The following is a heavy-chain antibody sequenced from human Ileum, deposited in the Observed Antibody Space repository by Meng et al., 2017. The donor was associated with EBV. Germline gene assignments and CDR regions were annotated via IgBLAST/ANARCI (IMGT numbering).Heavy chain of an antibody. V-gene: IGHV1-8*01. Sequence: QVRLGQAGLRWHKPGCPGTGSGKASGYTFINHDINWVRQAAGQGLESIGWMNSYTGNAGYTQKFRGRVTMTRDTSINTAYLEVISLTSEDTAVYYCARGSGAGGRDWFDPWGQGALVTVSS. J-gene: IGHJ5*02. CDR2: MNSYTGNA. CDR3: ARGSGAGGRDWFDP. D-gene: IGHD3-16*01. CDR1: GYTFINHD.